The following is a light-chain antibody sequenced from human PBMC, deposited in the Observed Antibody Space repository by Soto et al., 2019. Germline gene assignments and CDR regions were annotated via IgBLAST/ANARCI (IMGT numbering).Light chain of an antibody. V-gene: IGKV3-11*01. CDR1: QSVGKY. CDR3: QQRTNWQLT. Sequence: EIVLTQSPATLSLSPGERATLSCSASQSVGKYLAWYQQRTGQAPRLLMFAVSYRATGTTAMFSGSGSGTVFSRTISSLEPEDFADYYCQQRTNWQLTFGGGTRVEIK. J-gene: IGKJ4*01. CDR2: AVS.